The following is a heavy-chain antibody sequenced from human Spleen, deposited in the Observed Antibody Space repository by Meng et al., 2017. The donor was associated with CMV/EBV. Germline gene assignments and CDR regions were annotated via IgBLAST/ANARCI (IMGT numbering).Heavy chain of an antibody. Sequence: AETLSLSCTVSGGSISGYYWSWIRQPPGKGLEWIGYIYYSGSTNYNPPLKSRVTISVDRSKNQFSLKLSSVTAADTAVYYCARENYDILTGYFDAIDIWGQGTMVTVSS. V-gene: IGHV4-59*01. CDR1: GGSISGYY. CDR3: ARENYDILTGYFDAIDI. D-gene: IGHD3-9*01. J-gene: IGHJ3*02. CDR2: IYYSGST.